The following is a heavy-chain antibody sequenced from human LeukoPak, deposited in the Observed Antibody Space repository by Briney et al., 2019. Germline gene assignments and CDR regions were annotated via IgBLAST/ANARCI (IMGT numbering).Heavy chain of an antibody. CDR1: GYSFTSYW. J-gene: IGHJ4*02. V-gene: IGHV5-51*01. Sequence: GESLKISCKGSGYSFTSYWIGWVRQMPGKGLEWIGIIYPGDSDTRYSPSFQGQVTISADKSISTAYLQWSSLKASDTAVYYCARRLGYCSGGSCYYYFDYWGQGTLVTVSS. CDR2: IYPGDSDT. D-gene: IGHD2-15*01. CDR3: ARRLGYCSGGSCYYYFDY.